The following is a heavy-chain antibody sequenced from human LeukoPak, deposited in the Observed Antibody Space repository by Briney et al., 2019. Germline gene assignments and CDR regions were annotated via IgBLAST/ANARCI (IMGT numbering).Heavy chain of an antibody. Sequence: ASVKASCKASGYTFTGYYIHWVRQAPGQGLEWMGWISAYNGNTNYAQKLQGRVTMTTDTSTSTAYMELRSLRSDDTAVYYCAGEDLDEFGELLLRAFDYWGQGTLVTVSS. J-gene: IGHJ4*02. V-gene: IGHV1-18*04. CDR1: GYTFTGYY. CDR2: ISAYNGNT. CDR3: AGEDLDEFGELLLRAFDY. D-gene: IGHD3-10*01.